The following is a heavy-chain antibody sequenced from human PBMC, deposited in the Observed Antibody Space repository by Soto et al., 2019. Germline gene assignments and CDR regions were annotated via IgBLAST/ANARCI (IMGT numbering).Heavy chain of an antibody. D-gene: IGHD3-3*01. CDR3: ARGANYDFWGGYPYYYYYYMDV. V-gene: IGHV1-8*01. J-gene: IGHJ6*03. Sequence: QVQLVQSGAEVKKPGASVKVSCKASGYTFTSYDINWVRQATGQGLEWMGWMNPNSGNTGYAQKFQGRVTMTRNTPISTAYMELSSLRSEDTAVYYCARGANYDFWGGYPYYYYYYMDVWGKGTTVTVSS. CDR2: MNPNSGNT. CDR1: GYTFTSYD.